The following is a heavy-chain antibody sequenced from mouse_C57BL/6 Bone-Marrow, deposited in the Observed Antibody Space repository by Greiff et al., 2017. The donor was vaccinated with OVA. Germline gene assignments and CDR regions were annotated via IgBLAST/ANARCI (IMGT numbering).Heavy chain of an antibody. V-gene: IGHV1-5*01. CDR3: TRDHYYGSTWFAY. CDR2: IYPGNSDT. J-gene: IGHJ3*01. D-gene: IGHD1-1*01. CDR1: GYTFTSYW. Sequence: VQLQQSGTVLARPGASVKMSCKTSGYTFTSYWMHWVKQRPGQGLEWIGAIYPGNSDTSYNQKFKGKAKLTAVTSASTAYMELSSLTNEDSAVYYCTRDHYYGSTWFAYWGQGTLVTVSA.